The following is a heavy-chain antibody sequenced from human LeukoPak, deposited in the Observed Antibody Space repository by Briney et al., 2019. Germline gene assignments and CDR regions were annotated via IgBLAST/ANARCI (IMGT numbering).Heavy chain of an antibody. D-gene: IGHD2-21*02. CDR2: IMQDGSVQ. V-gene: IGHV3-7*01. CDR3: ARDYTATGGMDV. Sequence: GGSLRLSCVASGFTFTSDAMNWVRQAPGKGLEWVANIMQDGSVQHYVDSVKGWFTISRDNAKNSLYLQMNSLRAEDTALYYCARDYTATGGMDVWGQGTTVTVS. CDR1: GFTFTSDA. J-gene: IGHJ6*02.